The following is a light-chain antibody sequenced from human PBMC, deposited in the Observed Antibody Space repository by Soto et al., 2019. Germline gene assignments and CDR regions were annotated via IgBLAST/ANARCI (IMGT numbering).Light chain of an antibody. CDR1: QSVGGN. V-gene: IGKV3-15*01. CDR2: DAS. Sequence: EIVMTQSPATLSVSPGERATLSCWASQSVGGNLAWYRQRPGQAPRLLIFDASTRATGIPARFSGSGSGTEFTLSISNVQSEDLAVYYCQQSNDWRSITFGQGTRLEI. J-gene: IGKJ5*01. CDR3: QQSNDWRSIT.